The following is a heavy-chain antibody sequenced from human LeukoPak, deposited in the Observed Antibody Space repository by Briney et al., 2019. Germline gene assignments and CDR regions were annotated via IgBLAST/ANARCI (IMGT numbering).Heavy chain of an antibody. CDR1: GYTFTDYY. CDR2: INPNSGGT. V-gene: IGHV1-2*02. Sequence: ASVKVSCKASGYTFTDYYMHWVPQAPGQGLEWMGWINPNSGGTNYAQKFQGRVTMTRDTSISTAYMELSSLRSDDTAVYYCEVYGDPADYWGQGTLVTVSS. CDR3: EVYGDPADY. J-gene: IGHJ4*02. D-gene: IGHD4-17*01.